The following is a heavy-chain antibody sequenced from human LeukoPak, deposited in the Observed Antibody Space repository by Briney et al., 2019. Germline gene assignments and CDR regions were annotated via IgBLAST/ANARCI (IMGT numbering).Heavy chain of an antibody. D-gene: IGHD3-22*01. CDR3: AAKYYYDSSCYHNWFDP. Sequence: GSLRLSCAASGFTFSSYAMSWVRQAPGKGLEWVSAISGSGGSTYYADSVKGRFTISRDNSKNTLYLQMNSLRAEDTAVYYCAAKYYYDSSCYHNWFDPWGQGTLVTVSS. V-gene: IGHV3-23*01. J-gene: IGHJ5*02. CDR1: GFTFSSYA. CDR2: ISGSGGST.